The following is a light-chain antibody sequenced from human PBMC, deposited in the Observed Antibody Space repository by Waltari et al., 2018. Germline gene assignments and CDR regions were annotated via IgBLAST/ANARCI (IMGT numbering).Light chain of an antibody. CDR1: QSLTKKY. V-gene: IGKV3-20*01. J-gene: IGKJ2*01. Sequence: IVLTQSPGTLSLAPGERAALSCRASQSLTKKYLAWYQQKPGQAPRPLIYGASSGAAGIPDRFSGSGSGTDFTLTISRLEPEDFGVYYCQQYGSSIMYTFGQGTKLEIK. CDR3: QQYGSSIMYT. CDR2: GAS.